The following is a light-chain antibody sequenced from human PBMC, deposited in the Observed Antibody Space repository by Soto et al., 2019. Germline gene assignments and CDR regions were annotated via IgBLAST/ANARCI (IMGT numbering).Light chain of an antibody. V-gene: IGLV2-14*01. J-gene: IGLJ1*01. Sequence: QSALTQPASVSGSPGQSITISCTGTSSDVGGYNSVSWYQQHPGKAPKLMIYDITNRPSGVSDRFSGSQSGNTASLTISGLQAEDEADYYCSSYKKSNTLVFGAGTKVTVL. CDR2: DIT. CDR1: SSDVGGYNS. CDR3: SSYKKSNTLV.